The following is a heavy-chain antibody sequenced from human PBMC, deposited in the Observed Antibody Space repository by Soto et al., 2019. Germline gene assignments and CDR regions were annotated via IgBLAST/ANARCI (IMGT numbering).Heavy chain of an antibody. CDR2: ISGSGGST. CDR3: AKCSPRYSSGLKAYYFDY. V-gene: IGHV3-23*01. D-gene: IGHD6-19*01. Sequence: GGSLRLSCAASGFTFSSYAMSWVRQAPGKGLEWVSVISGSGGSTYYADSVKGRFTISRDNSKNTLYLQMNSLRAEGTAVYYCAKCSPRYSSGLKAYYFDYWGQGTLVTVSS. J-gene: IGHJ4*02. CDR1: GFTFSSYA.